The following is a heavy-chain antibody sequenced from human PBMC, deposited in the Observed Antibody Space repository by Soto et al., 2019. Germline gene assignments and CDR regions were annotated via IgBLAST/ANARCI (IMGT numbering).Heavy chain of an antibody. CDR3: AHCRGGVASF. CDR2: VYWDDDK. D-gene: IGHD3-16*01. V-gene: IGHV2-5*02. J-gene: IGHJ4*02. CDR1: GFSLNTCDVG. Sequence: QITLNEPGPALVKPTQTLTLTCTFSGFSLNTCDVGVGWIRQPPGKALEWLGVVYWDDDKTYSPSLKSRLTTTKDTPKNQVVLRMTKMDPVDTATYYCAHCRGGVASFWGQGTLVTVSS.